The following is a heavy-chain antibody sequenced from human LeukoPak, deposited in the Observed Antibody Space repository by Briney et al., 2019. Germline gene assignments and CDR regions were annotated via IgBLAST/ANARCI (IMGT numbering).Heavy chain of an antibody. CDR1: EFTFSNYA. Sequence: GGSLRLSCAASEFTFSNYALHWVRQAPGKGLQWVAVISYDGNTIHYADSVKGRFIISRDTSKNTLYLQMNSLRAEDTAVYYCAKDLNYDFWSGYSCDYWGQGTLVTVSS. CDR3: AKDLNYDFWSGYSCDY. J-gene: IGHJ4*02. V-gene: IGHV3-30-3*01. CDR2: ISYDGNTI. D-gene: IGHD3-3*01.